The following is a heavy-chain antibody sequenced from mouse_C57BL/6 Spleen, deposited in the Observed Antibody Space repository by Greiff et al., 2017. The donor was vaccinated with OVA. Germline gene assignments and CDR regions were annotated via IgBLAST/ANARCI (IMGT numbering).Heavy chain of an antibody. J-gene: IGHJ3*01. Sequence: VQLQQSGAELARPGASVKMSCKASGYTFTSYTMHWVKQRPGQGLEWIGYINPSSGYTKYNQKFKDKATLTADKSSSTAYMQLSSLTSEDSAVYYCARENYGYDERFAYWGQGTLVTVSA. V-gene: IGHV1-4*01. D-gene: IGHD2-2*01. CDR3: ARENYGYDERFAY. CDR1: GYTFTSYT. CDR2: INPSSGYT.